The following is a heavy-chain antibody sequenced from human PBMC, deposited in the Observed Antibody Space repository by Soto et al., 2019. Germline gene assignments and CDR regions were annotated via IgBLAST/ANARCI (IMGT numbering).Heavy chain of an antibody. CDR1: GFTFRRFT. J-gene: IGHJ5*02. D-gene: IGHD6-13*01. V-gene: IGHV3-21*01. CDR3: TRDASRDSSARGWFDP. CDR2: ISSNSAYI. Sequence: GGSLRLSCAASGFTFRRFTMNWVRQAPGKGLEWVSTISSNSAYIYYTDALRGRFTISRDNAKNSLHLQMNSLRAEDTAVYYCTRDASRDSSARGWFDPWGPGTLVTVSS.